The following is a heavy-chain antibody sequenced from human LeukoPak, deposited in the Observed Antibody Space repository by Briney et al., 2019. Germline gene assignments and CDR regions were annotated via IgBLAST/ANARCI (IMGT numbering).Heavy chain of an antibody. CDR3: ASYSSSWYYFDY. D-gene: IGHD6-13*01. J-gene: IGHJ4*02. V-gene: IGHV4-34*01. CDR2: INHSGST. Sequence: SETLSLTCAVYGGSFSAYSWSWIRQPPGKGLEWIGEINHSGSTNYNASLKSRLTISVDTSKNQFSLKLSSVTAADTAVYYCASYSSSWYYFDYWGQGNLVTVSS. CDR1: GGSFSAYS.